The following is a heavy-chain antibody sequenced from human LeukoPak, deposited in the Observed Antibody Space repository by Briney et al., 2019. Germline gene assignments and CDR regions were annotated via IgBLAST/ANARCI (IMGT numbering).Heavy chain of an antibody. CDR1: GFAFSTYT. CDR2: ISGSGGST. Sequence: GGSLRLSCTASGFAFSTYTMNWIRQAPGKGLEWVSAISGSGGSTYYADSVKGRFTISRDNSKNTLYLQMNSLRAEDTAVYYCAKDLVYYYDSSGGFDYWGQGTLVTVSS. V-gene: IGHV3-23*01. J-gene: IGHJ4*02. D-gene: IGHD3-22*01. CDR3: AKDLVYYYDSSGGFDY.